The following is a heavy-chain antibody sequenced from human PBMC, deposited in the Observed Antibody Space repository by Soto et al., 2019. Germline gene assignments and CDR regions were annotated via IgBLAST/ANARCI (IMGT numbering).Heavy chain of an antibody. V-gene: IGHV3-21*01. CDR1: GFTFSSYS. CDR3: AREGIAAALDY. CDR2: ISSSSSYI. D-gene: IGHD6-13*01. Sequence: EVQLVESGGGLVKPGGSLRLSCAASGFTFSSYSMNWVRQAPGRGLEGVSSISSSSSYIYYADSVKGRFTISRDNAKNSLYLQVNSLRAEDTAVYYCAREGIAAALDYWGQGTLVTVSS. J-gene: IGHJ4*02.